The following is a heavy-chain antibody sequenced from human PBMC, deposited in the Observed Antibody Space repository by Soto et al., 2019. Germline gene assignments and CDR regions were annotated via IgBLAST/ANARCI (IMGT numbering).Heavy chain of an antibody. CDR2: ISGSGGST. V-gene: IGHV3-23*01. CDR3: AKDLWDISSWYSYYGMDV. Sequence: EVQLLESGCGLVQPGGSLRLSCAAAGFTFSSYAMSWVRQAPGKGLEWVPAISGSGGSTYYADSVKGRFTISRDNSKNTLYLQMNSLRAEDTAVYYCAKDLWDISSWYSYYGMDVWGQGTTVTVSS. CDR1: GFTFSSYA. J-gene: IGHJ6*02. D-gene: IGHD6-13*01.